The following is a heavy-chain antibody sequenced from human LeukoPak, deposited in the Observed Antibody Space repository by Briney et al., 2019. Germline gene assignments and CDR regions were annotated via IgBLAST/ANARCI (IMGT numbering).Heavy chain of an antibody. V-gene: IGHV3-30*02. Sequence: GGSPRLSCAASTFTFSSYGMHWVRQAPGKGLEWVAFIQYDGNKRYYADSVKGRFTISRDNSKNTLYLQMNSLRPEDTALYYCANTMYSSAWSPFDYWGRGTLVTVSS. CDR1: TFTFSSYG. J-gene: IGHJ4*02. D-gene: IGHD6-19*01. CDR2: IQYDGNKR. CDR3: ANTMYSSAWSPFDY.